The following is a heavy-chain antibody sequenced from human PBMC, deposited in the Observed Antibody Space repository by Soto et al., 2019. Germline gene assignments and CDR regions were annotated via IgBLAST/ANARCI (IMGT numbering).Heavy chain of an antibody. V-gene: IGHV3-21*01. D-gene: IGHD4-17*01. Sequence: GGSLRLSCAASGFTFSSYSMNWVRQAPGKVLEWVSSISSSSSYIYYADSVKGRFTISRDNAKNSLYLQMNSLRAEDTAVYYCARENDYGDYGSGYWGQGTLVTVSS. J-gene: IGHJ4*02. CDR1: GFTFSSYS. CDR3: ARENDYGDYGSGY. CDR2: ISSSSSYI.